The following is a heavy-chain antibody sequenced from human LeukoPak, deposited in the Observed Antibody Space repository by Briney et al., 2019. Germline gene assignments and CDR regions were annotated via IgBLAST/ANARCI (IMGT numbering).Heavy chain of an antibody. D-gene: IGHD5-12*01. J-gene: IGHJ3*02. CDR3: ARESDGGYDTAFDI. V-gene: IGHV1-18*01. Sequence: GASVKVSCKASGYTFTSYGISWVRQAPGQGLEWMGWISAYNGNTNYAQKLQGRVTMTTDTSTSTACMELRSLRSDDTAVYYCARESDGGYDTAFDIWGQGTMVTVSS. CDR1: GYTFTSYG. CDR2: ISAYNGNT.